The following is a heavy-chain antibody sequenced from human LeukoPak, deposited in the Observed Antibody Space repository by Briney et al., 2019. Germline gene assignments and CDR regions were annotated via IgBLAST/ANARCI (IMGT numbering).Heavy chain of an antibody. Sequence: GGSLRLSCADSGFTFSSYGMNWVRQAPGKGLEWVSYISYSSSTIYYADSVKGRFTISRDNAKNSLYLQMNSLRDEDTAVYYCARDHAPYYDSSGYAFDIWGQGTMVTVSS. J-gene: IGHJ3*02. CDR3: ARDHAPYYDSSGYAFDI. D-gene: IGHD3-22*01. CDR1: GFTFSSYG. V-gene: IGHV3-48*02. CDR2: ISYSSSTI.